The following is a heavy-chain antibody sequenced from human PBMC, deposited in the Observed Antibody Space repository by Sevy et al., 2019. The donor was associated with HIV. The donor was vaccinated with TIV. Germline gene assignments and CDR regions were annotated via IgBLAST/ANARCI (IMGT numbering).Heavy chain of an antibody. V-gene: IGHV3-23*01. J-gene: IGHJ6*02. CDR1: GFTFSSYG. D-gene: IGHD6-6*01. CDR3: AKCLAALPGYYYGVDV. CDR2: ISDIGNT. Sequence: GGSLRLSCAASGFTFSSYGMSWVRQAPGKGLEWVSVISDIGNTYYADSVKGRFTMSRDNPKNTLYLQMNSLRAEDTAVYYCAKCLAALPGYYYGVDVWGQGTTVTVSS.